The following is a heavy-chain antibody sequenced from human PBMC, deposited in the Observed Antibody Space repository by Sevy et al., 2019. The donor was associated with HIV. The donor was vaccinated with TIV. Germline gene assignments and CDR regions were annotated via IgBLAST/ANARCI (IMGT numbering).Heavy chain of an antibody. CDR2: ISGSADAT. J-gene: IGHJ4*02. CDR3: VKEVSQYSYFDY. CDR1: GFTFSNYG. V-gene: IGHV3-23*01. Sequence: GGSLRLSCAASGFTFSNYGMSWVRQAPGKGLEWVAAISGSADATYYTDSVKCPFTISRDNSKNTVYVQMNSLRAEDSGVYYCVKEVSQYSYFDYWGQGTLVTVSS. D-gene: IGHD5-18*01.